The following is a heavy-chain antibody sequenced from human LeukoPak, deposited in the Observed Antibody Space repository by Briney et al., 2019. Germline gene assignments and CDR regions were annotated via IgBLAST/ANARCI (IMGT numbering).Heavy chain of an antibody. CDR3: ARAGNGDYYDILTGSDLDY. CDR2: ISYDGSNK. J-gene: IGHJ4*02. CDR1: GFTFSSYA. Sequence: GGSLRLSCAASGFTFSSYAMHWVRQAPGKGLEWVAVISYDGSNKYYADSVKGRFTISRDNSKNTLYLQMNSLRAEDTAVYYCARAGNGDYYDILTGSDLDYWGQGTLVTVSS. D-gene: IGHD3-9*01. V-gene: IGHV3-30*01.